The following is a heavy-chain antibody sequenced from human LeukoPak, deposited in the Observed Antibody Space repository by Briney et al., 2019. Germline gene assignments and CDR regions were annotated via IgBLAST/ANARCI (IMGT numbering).Heavy chain of an antibody. CDR3: ASQPTTRGWLHNWFDS. CDR1: GGSISGYY. V-gene: IGHV4-59*08. CDR2: IYYSGST. D-gene: IGHD6-19*01. J-gene: IGHJ5*01. Sequence: SETLSLTCTVSGGSISGYYWSWIRQPPGKGLEWIGYIYYSGSTNYNPSLKSRVTISIETSKKQFSLKLSSVTAADTAVYYCASQPTTRGWLHNWFDSWGQGTLVAVSS.